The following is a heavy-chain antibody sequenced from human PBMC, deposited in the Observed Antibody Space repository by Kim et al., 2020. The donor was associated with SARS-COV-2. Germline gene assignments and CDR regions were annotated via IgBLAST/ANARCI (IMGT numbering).Heavy chain of an antibody. Sequence: ASVKVSCKVSGYTLTELSMHWVRQAPGKGLEWMGGFDPEDGETIYAQKFQGRVTMTEDTSTDTAYMELSSLRSEDTAVYYCATPKGSTYYYDSSGYYYDYWGQGTLVTVSS. CDR2: FDPEDGET. CDR1: GYTLTELS. CDR3: ATPKGSTYYYDSSGYYYDY. V-gene: IGHV1-24*01. J-gene: IGHJ4*02. D-gene: IGHD3-22*01.